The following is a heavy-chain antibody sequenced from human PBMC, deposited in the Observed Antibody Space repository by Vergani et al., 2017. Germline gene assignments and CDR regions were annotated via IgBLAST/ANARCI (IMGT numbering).Heavy chain of an antibody. V-gene: IGHV3-21*01. CDR3: ARDRIKPEYSSSPRPDDY. Sequence: EVQLVESGGGLVKPGGSLRLSCAASGFTFSSYSMNWVRQAPGKGLEWVSSISSSSSYIYYADSVKGRFTISRDNAKNSLYLQMNSLRAEDTAVYYCARDRIKPEYSSSPRPDDYWGQGTLVTVSS. CDR1: GFTFSSYS. D-gene: IGHD6-6*01. J-gene: IGHJ4*02. CDR2: ISSSSSYI.